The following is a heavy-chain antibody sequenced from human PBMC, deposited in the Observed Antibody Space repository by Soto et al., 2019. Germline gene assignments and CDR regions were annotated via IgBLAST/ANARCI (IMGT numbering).Heavy chain of an antibody. V-gene: IGHV1-18*01. CDR2: IGAYNGNT. CDR1: GYTFTSYG. D-gene: IGHD6-13*01. Sequence: QVQLVQSGAEVKKPGASVKVSGKASGYTFTSYGISWVRQAPGQGLEWMGWIGAYNGNTNYAQKLQGRVTRTTDKSTSTAYRELRSLRSDGTAVYYCARDVAAAGNYFDYWGQGTLVTVSS. J-gene: IGHJ4*02. CDR3: ARDVAAAGNYFDY.